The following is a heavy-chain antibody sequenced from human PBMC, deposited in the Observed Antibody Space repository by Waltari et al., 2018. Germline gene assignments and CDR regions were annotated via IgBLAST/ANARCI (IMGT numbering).Heavy chain of an antibody. V-gene: IGHV3-74*01. CDR1: GFTFSTYW. CDR3: AGGLMIHEY. Sequence: EVHLVESGGGLVQPGGSLRLSCAASGFTFSTYWMNWVRHAPGNGLVWVSRINSDGSNTGYADSVKGRFTISRDNAKNTVYLQMNSLRAEDTAVYYCAGGLMIHEYWGQGTLVTVSS. CDR2: INSDGSNT. J-gene: IGHJ4*02. D-gene: IGHD3-16*01.